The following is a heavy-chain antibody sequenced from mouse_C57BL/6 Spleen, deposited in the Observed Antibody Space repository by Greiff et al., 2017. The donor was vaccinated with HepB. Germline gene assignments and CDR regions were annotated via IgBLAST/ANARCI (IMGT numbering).Heavy chain of an antibody. V-gene: IGHV1-50*01. CDR3: ALFITSGYFDV. D-gene: IGHD1-1*01. J-gene: IGHJ1*03. CDR2: IDPSDSYT. Sequence: VQLQQPGAELVKPGASVKLSCKASGYTFTSYWMQWVKQRPGQGLEWIGEIDPSDSYTNYNQKFKGKAPLPVNTSSSTAYMQLISLTSDDSSVYYCALFITSGYFDVWGTGTTVTVSS. CDR1: GYTFTSYW.